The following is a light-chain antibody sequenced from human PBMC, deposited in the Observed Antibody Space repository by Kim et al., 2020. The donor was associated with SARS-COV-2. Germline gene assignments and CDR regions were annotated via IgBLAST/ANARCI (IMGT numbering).Light chain of an antibody. CDR1: QGISNY. CDR3: QKSDSAPWT. J-gene: IGKJ1*01. Sequence: ASVGDSVTLTCRASQGISNYLAWYQPKPGKVPNLLIYAASTLQSGVPSRFSGSGSGTDFTLTISSLQPEDVATYYCQKSDSAPWTFGQGTKVDIK. CDR2: AAS. V-gene: IGKV1-27*01.